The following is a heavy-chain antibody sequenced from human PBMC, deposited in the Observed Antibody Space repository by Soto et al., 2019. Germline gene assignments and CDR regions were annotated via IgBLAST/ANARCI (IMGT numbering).Heavy chain of an antibody. D-gene: IGHD2-15*01. CDR2: ISSSGETI. CDR1: GFTFSDYF. J-gene: IGHJ4*02. CDR3: ARRAVAVVYFDY. Sequence: QVQLVESGGGLVKPGGSLRLSCVASGFTFSDYFMSWIRQAPGKGLEWLAYISSSGETIYYADSVKGRFTISRANAKNSLYVQMNSLRDEDTAVYYCARRAVAVVYFDYWGQGTPVTVSS. V-gene: IGHV3-11*01.